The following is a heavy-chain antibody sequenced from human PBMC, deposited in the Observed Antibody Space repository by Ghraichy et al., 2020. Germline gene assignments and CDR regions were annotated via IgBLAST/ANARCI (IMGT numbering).Heavy chain of an antibody. Sequence: LSLTCAASGFIFSSYGLHWVRQAPGKGLEWVAVIWYDGSHKYYADSVKGRFTISRDNSKNTLYIQMNSLRAEDTAVYYCSSAPQLGYHYYGMDVWGQGTTVTVSS. J-gene: IGHJ6*02. CDR2: IWYDGSHK. CDR3: SSAPQLGYHYYGMDV. V-gene: IGHV3-33*01. D-gene: IGHD1-1*01. CDR1: GFIFSSYG.